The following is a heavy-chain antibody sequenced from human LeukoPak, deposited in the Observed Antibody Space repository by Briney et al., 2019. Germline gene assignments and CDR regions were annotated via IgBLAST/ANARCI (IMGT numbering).Heavy chain of an antibody. CDR1: GFIFSGYW. CDR2: IKQDGSEQ. J-gene: IGHJ4*02. CDR3: ARDGFVGAADY. V-gene: IGHV3-7*01. D-gene: IGHD6-13*01. Sequence: GGSLRLSCAASGFIFSGYWMNWVRQAPGKGLEWVANIKQDGSEQHYVASVRGRFIISRDNAKNSPYLQMNSLRVEDTAVYYCARDGFVGAADYWGQGTLVTVSS.